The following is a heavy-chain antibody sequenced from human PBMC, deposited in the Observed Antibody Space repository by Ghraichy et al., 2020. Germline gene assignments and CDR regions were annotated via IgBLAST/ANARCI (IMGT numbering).Heavy chain of an antibody. J-gene: IGHJ4*02. CDR1: GFTFSSYA. CDR2: ISGSGGST. D-gene: IGHD6-25*01. Sequence: GGSLRLSCAASGFTFSSYAMSWVRQAPGKGLEWVSAISGSGGSTYYADSVKGRFTISRDNSKNTLYLQMNSLRAEDTAVYYCAKDKGSAPRSARAVYWGQGTLVTVSS. V-gene: IGHV3-23*01. CDR3: AKDKGSAPRSARAVY.